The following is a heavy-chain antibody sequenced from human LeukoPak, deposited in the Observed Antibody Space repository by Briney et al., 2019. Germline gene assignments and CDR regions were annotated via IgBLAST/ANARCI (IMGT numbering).Heavy chain of an antibody. CDR3: ARDDYGGNSGLDY. CDR2: IYYSGST. D-gene: IGHD4-17*01. Sequence: SETLSLTCTVSGGSISSGDYYWSWIRQPPGKGLEWIGYIYYSGSTYYNPSLKSRVTISVDTSTNQFSLKLSSVTAADTAVYYCARDDYGGNSGLDYWGQGTLVTVSS. V-gene: IGHV4-30-4*01. CDR1: GGSISSGDYY. J-gene: IGHJ4*02.